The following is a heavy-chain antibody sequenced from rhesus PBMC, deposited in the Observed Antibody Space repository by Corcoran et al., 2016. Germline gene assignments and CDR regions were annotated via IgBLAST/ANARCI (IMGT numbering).Heavy chain of an antibody. V-gene: IGHV4-76*01. Sequence: QVQLQESGPGVVKPSETLSLTCAVSGSSISGGYDWSWIRQPPGKGLEWVGYIYGSSGSTNYNPSLKNRVTISKDASKNEFSLKLSSVTAADTAVYYCARGASTIVASGAFDYWGQGVLVTVSS. CDR2: IYGSSGST. D-gene: IGHD3-16*01. J-gene: IGHJ4*01. CDR3: ARGASTIVASGAFDY. CDR1: GSSISGGYD.